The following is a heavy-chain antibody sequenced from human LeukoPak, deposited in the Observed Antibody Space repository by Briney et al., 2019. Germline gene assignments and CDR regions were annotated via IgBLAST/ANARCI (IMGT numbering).Heavy chain of an antibody. J-gene: IGHJ4*02. CDR2: ITHGGGT. CDR1: EFTFSSYV. CDR3: ARSPDDYGLGVDFDY. Sequence: GGSLRLSCAASEFTFSSYVMAWVRQAPGKGLEWVSTITHGGGTYYADSVKGRFTISRDNAKNSLYLQMNSLRAEDTAVYYCARSPDDYGLGVDFDYWGQGTLVTVSS. V-gene: IGHV3-69-1*01. D-gene: IGHD4-17*01.